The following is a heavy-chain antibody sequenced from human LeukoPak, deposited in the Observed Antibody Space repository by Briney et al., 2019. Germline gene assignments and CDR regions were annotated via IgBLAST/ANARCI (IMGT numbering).Heavy chain of an antibody. D-gene: IGHD6-6*01. J-gene: IGHJ4*02. Sequence: PSETLSLTCAVYGGSFSGYYWSWIRQPPGKGLEWIGEINHSGSTDYNPSLKSRVTISVDTSKNQFSLKLSSVTAADTAVYYCARAEPSSSSDDYWGQGTLVTVSS. CDR2: INHSGST. V-gene: IGHV4-34*01. CDR1: GGSFSGYY. CDR3: ARAEPSSSSDDY.